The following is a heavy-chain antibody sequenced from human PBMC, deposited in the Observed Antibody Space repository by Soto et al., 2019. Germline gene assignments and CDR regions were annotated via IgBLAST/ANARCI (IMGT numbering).Heavy chain of an antibody. Sequence: PGGSLRLSCAASGFTVSSNYMSWVRQAPGKGLEWVSVIYSGGSTYYADSVKGRFTISRDNSKNSLYLQMNSLRAEDTAVYYCATQYSGYVNDAFDIWGQGTMVTVSS. CDR3: ATQYSGYVNDAFDI. D-gene: IGHD5-12*01. CDR2: IYSGGST. V-gene: IGHV3-53*01. CDR1: GFTVSSNY. J-gene: IGHJ3*02.